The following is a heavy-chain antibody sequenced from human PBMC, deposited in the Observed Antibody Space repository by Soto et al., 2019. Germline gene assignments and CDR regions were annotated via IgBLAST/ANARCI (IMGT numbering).Heavy chain of an antibody. CDR2: IIPMFAAS. Sequence: QVKLAQSGAEVRKPGSSVKVSCGASGGSFSDFAFSWVRQAPGQGLEWMGGIIPMFAASKYAQRFQDRVTITADESTNTVYLALSSLTSDDTATYYCARGGIVAVPAALSSYHDYTNYRFDSWGQGTLVTVSS. CDR3: ARGGIVAVPAALSSYHDYTNYRFDS. CDR1: GGSFSDFA. J-gene: IGHJ4*02. D-gene: IGHD2-15*01. V-gene: IGHV1-69*01.